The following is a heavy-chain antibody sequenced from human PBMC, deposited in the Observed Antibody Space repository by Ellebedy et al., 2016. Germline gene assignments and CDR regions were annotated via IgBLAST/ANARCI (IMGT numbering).Heavy chain of an antibody. Sequence: ASVKVSCKASGYTFTSYDINWVRQATGQGLEWMGWMNPNSGNTGYAQKFQGRVTMTRNTSISTAYMELSSLRSEDTAVYYCAGSLHDYGDYLHIDYWGQGTLVTVSS. CDR1: GYTFTSYD. CDR2: MNPNSGNT. D-gene: IGHD4-17*01. J-gene: IGHJ4*02. CDR3: AGSLHDYGDYLHIDY. V-gene: IGHV1-8*01.